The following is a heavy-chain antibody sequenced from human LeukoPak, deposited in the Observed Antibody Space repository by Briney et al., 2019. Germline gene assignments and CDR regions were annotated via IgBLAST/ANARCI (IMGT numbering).Heavy chain of an antibody. CDR2: ISAYNGNT. CDR1: GYTFTSYG. D-gene: IGHD1-1*01. V-gene: IGHV1-18*01. J-gene: IGHJ3*02. CDR3: ARDIKGQLESQRAFDI. Sequence: ASVKVSCKASGYTFTSYGISWVRQAPGQGLEWMGWISAYNGNTNYAQKVQGRVTMTTDTSTSTAYMELRSLRSDDTAVYYCARDIKGQLESQRAFDIWGQGTMVTVSS.